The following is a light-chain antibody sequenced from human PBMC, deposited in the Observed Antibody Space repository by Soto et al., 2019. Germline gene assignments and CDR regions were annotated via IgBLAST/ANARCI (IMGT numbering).Light chain of an antibody. CDR2: KAS. Sequence: DIQMTQSPSTLSASVGDRVTITCRASQSLNSWLAWYQHKPGKAPKLLIHKASILASGVPSRFSGSDSGAEFTFTISSLQPDDFATYYCQHYIGYSGMFGQGTKVDIK. V-gene: IGKV1-5*03. J-gene: IGKJ1*01. CDR1: QSLNSW. CDR3: QHYIGYSGM.